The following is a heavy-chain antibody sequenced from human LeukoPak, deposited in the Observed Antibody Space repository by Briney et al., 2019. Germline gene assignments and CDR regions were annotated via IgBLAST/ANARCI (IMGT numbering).Heavy chain of an antibody. CDR2: IIPIFGTA. CDR1: GGTFSSYA. J-gene: IGHJ6*03. D-gene: IGHD2-15*01. Sequence: ASVKVSCKASGGTFSSYAISWVRQAPGQGLEWMGGIIPIFGTANYAQKFQGGVTITADESTSTAYMELSSLRSEDTAVYYCARPSRGAVARSSLNYYYYMDVWGKGTTVTVSS. V-gene: IGHV1-69*13. CDR3: ARPSRGAVARSSLNYYYYMDV.